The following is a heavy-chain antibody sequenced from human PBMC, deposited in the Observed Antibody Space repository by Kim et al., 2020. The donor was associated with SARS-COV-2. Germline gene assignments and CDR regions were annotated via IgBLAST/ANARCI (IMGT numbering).Heavy chain of an antibody. CDR3: ASQTYSSSWYAPGAFDI. Sequence: ASVKVSCKASGYTFTSYAMHWVRQAPGQRLEWMGWINAGNGNTKYSQKFQGRVTITRDTSASTAYMELSSLRSEDTAVYYCASQTYSSSWYAPGAFDIWGQWTMVTVSS. D-gene: IGHD6-13*01. CDR2: INAGNGNT. J-gene: IGHJ3*02. V-gene: IGHV1-3*01. CDR1: GYTFTSYA.